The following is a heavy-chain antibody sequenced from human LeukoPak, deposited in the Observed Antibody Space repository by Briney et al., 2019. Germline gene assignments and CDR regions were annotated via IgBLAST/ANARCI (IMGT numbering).Heavy chain of an antibody. CDR1: GGSISSGGYY. Sequence: SETLSLTCTVSGGSISSGGYYWSWIRQPPGKGLEWIGYIYYSGSTYYNPSLKSRVTISVDTSKYQFSLKLSSVTAADTAVYYCARGRSSIYFDYWGQGTLVTVSS. J-gene: IGHJ4*02. D-gene: IGHD2-2*01. CDR3: ARGRSSIYFDY. CDR2: IYYSGST. V-gene: IGHV4-30-4*01.